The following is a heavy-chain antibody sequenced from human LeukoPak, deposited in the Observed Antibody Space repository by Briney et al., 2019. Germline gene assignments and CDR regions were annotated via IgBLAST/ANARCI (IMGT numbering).Heavy chain of an antibody. D-gene: IGHD1-26*01. CDR3: PRGGSGSHPQYFDY. Sequence: ASVKVACPACAYTFTTYDFSWVRQAPGQGLEWMGWISTYNGDTNYAQKLQGRVTITTDTSTSTAYMELRSLRADDTAVYYCPRGGSGSHPQYFDYWGQGTLVTVSS. CDR1: AYTFTTYD. J-gene: IGHJ4*02. V-gene: IGHV1-18*01. CDR2: ISTYNGDT.